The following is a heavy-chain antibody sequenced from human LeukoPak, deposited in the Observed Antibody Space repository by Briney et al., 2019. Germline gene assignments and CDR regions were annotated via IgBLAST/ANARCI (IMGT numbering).Heavy chain of an antibody. V-gene: IGHV4-59*08. CDR3: ATWGIAVAGTFDY. J-gene: IGHJ4*02. CDR1: GGSISSSC. CDR2: IYYSGST. Sequence: SETLSLTCTVSGGSISSSCWSWIRQPPGKGLEWIGYIYYSGSTNYNPSFKSRVAISVDTSKNQFSLKLSSVTAADTAVYYCATWGIAVAGTFDYWGQGTLVTVST. D-gene: IGHD6-19*01.